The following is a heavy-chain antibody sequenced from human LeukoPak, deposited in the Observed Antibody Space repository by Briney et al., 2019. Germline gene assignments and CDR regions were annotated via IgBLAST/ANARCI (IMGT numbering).Heavy chain of an antibody. V-gene: IGHV3-21*01. J-gene: IGHJ6*03. Sequence: PGGSLRLSCSASGFIFNTFGMNWVRQAPGKGLEWVSSITSSTTYTYYSDSVKGRFTVSRDNAKNSLFLQMNSLRAEDTAVYYCARDLGFDGSGSRRYYCMDVWGKGTTVTVSS. CDR2: ITSSTTYT. CDR1: GFIFNTFG. D-gene: IGHD3-10*01. CDR3: ARDLGFDGSGSRRYYCMDV.